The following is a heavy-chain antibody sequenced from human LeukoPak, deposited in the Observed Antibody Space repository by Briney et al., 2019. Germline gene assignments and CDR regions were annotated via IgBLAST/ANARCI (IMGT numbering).Heavy chain of an antibody. J-gene: IGHJ4*02. CDR3: ARLSGSYWPAGY. D-gene: IGHD1-26*01. CDR1: GFTFSSYG. V-gene: IGHV3-33*01. CDR2: IWYDGSNK. Sequence: GGSLRLSCAASGFTFSSYGMHWVRQAPGKGLEWVAVIWYDGSNKYYADSVKGRFTISRDNSKNTLYLQMNSLRAEDTAVYYCARLSGSYWPAGYWGQGTLVTVSS.